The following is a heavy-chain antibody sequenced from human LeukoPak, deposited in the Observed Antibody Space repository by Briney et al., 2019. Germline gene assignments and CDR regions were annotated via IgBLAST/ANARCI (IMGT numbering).Heavy chain of an antibody. CDR2: RGAT. D-gene: IGHD3-10*01. Sequence: PSETLSLTCTVSNGSISSSSYYSGWIRQPPGKGLEWIGSRGATFYKPSLKRRVTISVDTSKNQFSLKLNSVTAADTAVYYCARHPIFSGMGSELWFDPWGQGTLVTVSS. CDR3: ARHPIFSGMGSELWFDP. V-gene: IGHV4-39*01. CDR1: NGSISSSSYY. J-gene: IGHJ5*02.